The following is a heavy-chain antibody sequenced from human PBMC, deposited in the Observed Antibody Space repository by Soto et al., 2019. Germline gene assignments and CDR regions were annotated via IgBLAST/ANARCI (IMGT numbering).Heavy chain of an antibody. V-gene: IGHV4-34*01. CDR3: ARDKITGLFDY. D-gene: IGHD2-8*02. CDR1: GGSFSGYY. J-gene: IGHJ4*02. CDR2: INHSGST. Sequence: QVQLQQWGAGLLKPSETLSLTCAVYGGSFSGYYWTCIRQPPGTGLEWIGEINHSGSTNYNPSLTSRVTISVDTAKNQFSLKLTSVTAADTAVYYCARDKITGLFDYWGQGTLVTVSS.